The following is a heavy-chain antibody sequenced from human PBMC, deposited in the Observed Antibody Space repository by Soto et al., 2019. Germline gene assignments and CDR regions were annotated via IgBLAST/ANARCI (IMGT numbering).Heavy chain of an antibody. V-gene: IGHV4-31*03. Sequence: SETLSLTCTVSGGSINSAGYYWSWLRQHPGQGLEWIGNIYYSGSTNYNPSLKSRVTISIDTSKNHFSLNLSSATAADTAVYYCARVKKIFGIITVFDYWGQGTMVTVYS. CDR3: ARVKKIFGIITVFDY. J-gene: IGHJ4*02. D-gene: IGHD3-3*01. CDR1: GGSINSAGYY. CDR2: IYYSGST.